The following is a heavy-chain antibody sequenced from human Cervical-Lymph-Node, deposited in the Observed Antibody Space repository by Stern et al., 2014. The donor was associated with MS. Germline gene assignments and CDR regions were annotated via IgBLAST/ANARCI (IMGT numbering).Heavy chain of an antibody. CDR3: AKDRRERTDRDGLDF. D-gene: IGHD1-14*01. J-gene: IGHJ4*02. V-gene: IGHV3-11*01. CDR1: GFTFSDHY. Sequence: VQLVESGGGVVKPGGSLRLSCVASGFTFSDHYMTWIRQAPGKGLEWVSYFSGTGSNTYYADSVRGRFTISRDNSKNSLYLHMNSLSVEDTAVYYCAKDRRERTDRDGLDFWGQGTLVTVSS. CDR2: FSGTGSNT.